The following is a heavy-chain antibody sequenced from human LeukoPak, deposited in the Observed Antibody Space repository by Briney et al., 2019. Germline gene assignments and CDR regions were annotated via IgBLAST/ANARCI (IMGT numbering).Heavy chain of an antibody. CDR2: IYYSGST. CDR3: ATPESGAAVFDY. D-gene: IGHD6-13*01. CDR1: GGSISSYW. J-gene: IGHJ4*02. V-gene: IGHV4-59*08. Sequence: SETLSLTCTVSGGSISSYWLSWIRQPPGKGLEWIGYIYYSGSTNYNPSLKSRVTMSVDTSRNQFSLKLSSVTAADTAVYYCATPESGAAVFDYWGQGTLVTVSS.